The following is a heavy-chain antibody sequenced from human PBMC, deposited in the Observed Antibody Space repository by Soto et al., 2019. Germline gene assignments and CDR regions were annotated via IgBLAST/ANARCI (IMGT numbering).Heavy chain of an antibody. Sequence: QVQLVESGGGVVQPGRSLRLSCAASGFTFSSYGMHWVRQAPGKGLEWVAVIWYDGSNKYYADSVKGRFTISRDNSKNTLYLQMNSLRAEDTAVYYCAVVADYYYYGMDVCGQGTTVTVSS. CDR3: AVVADYYYYGMDV. V-gene: IGHV3-33*01. D-gene: IGHD2-21*01. CDR1: GFTFSSYG. J-gene: IGHJ6*02. CDR2: IWYDGSNK.